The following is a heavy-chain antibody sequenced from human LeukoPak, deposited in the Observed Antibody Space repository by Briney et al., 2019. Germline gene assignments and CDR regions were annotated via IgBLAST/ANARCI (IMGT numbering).Heavy chain of an antibody. V-gene: IGHV5-51*01. J-gene: IGHJ4*02. CDR1: GYSFTTHW. D-gene: IGHD3-16*01. CDR3: ARGHRVEHTTIITNHFDY. Sequence: GESLKISCKGSGYSFTTHWIAWVRQMPGKGLEWMGIIYPDDSDTGYSPPFQGQVTISADKSISTAYLQWDSLKASDTAMYYCARGHRVEHTTIITNHFDYWGQGTLLTVSS. CDR2: IYPDDSDT.